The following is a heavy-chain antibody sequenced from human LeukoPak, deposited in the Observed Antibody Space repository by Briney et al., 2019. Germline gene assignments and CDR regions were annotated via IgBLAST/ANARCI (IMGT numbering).Heavy chain of an antibody. Sequence: GGSLRLSCAASGFTFSIYGMHWVRQAPGKGLEGVAFIGYDGSKNYNADSVKGRFTISRDNSKNTLYLQMNSLRAEDTAVYYCAKDPPYCSSTSCSSPFDYWGQGTLVTVSS. CDR2: IGYDGSKN. CDR3: AKDPPYCSSTSCSSPFDY. D-gene: IGHD2-2*01. J-gene: IGHJ4*02. CDR1: GFTFSIYG. V-gene: IGHV3-30*02.